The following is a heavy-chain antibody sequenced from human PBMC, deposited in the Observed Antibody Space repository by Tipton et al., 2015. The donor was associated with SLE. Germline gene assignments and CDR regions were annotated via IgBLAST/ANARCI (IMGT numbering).Heavy chain of an antibody. J-gene: IGHJ3*02. D-gene: IGHD2-15*01. CDR1: GFTFSSYG. CDR2: ISGSGGST. CDR3: ARDKWVVVVAATYDAFDI. V-gene: IGHV3-23*01. Sequence: SLRLSCAASGFTFSSYGMSWVRQAPGKGLEWVSAISGSGGSTYYADSVKGRFTISRDNSKNTLYLQMNSLRAENTAVYYCARDKWVVVVAATYDAFDIWGQGTMVTVSS.